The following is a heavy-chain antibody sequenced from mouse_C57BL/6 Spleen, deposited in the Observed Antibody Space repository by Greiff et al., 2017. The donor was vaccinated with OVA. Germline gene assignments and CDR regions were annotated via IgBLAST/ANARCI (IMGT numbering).Heavy chain of an antibody. CDR1: GYSFTDYN. J-gene: IGHJ4*01. CDR3: ARYGIPITTVVASAMDY. Sequence: EVQLQQSGPELVKPGASVKISCKASGYSFTDYNMNWVKQSPGKSLEWIGVINPNYGTTSYNQTFKGKATLTVDKSSSTAYMQLNSLTSKDTAVYYWARYGIPITTVVASAMDYWGQGTSVTVSS. V-gene: IGHV1-39*01. CDR2: INPNYGTT. D-gene: IGHD1-1*01.